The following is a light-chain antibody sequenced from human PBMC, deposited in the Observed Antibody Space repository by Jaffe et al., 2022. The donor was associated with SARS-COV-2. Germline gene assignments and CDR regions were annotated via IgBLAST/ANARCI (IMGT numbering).Light chain of an antibody. CDR1: QGIYSY. J-gene: IGKJ4*01. V-gene: IGKV1-9*01. CDR2: AAS. Sequence: DIQLTQSPSFLSASVGDRVSISCRASQGIYSYLAWYQQNPGTAPKILIYAASTLQSGVPSRFSGSGSGTQFTLTIGSLQPEDFATYYCQQYNFYPLTFGGGTKVEIK. CDR3: QQYNFYPLT.